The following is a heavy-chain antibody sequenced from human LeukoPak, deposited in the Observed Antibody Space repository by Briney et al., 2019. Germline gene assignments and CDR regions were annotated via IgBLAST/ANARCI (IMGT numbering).Heavy chain of an antibody. CDR1: GGTFSSYA. CDR2: IIPIFGTA. V-gene: IGHV1-69*13. CDR3: ARGFGYGGNPGLDY. Sequence: ASVKVSCKASGGTFSSYAISWVRQAPGQGLEWMGGIIPIFGTANYAQKFQGRVTITADESTSTAYMELSSLRSEDTAVYYCARGFGYGGNPGLDYWGQGTLVTVSS. D-gene: IGHD4-23*01. J-gene: IGHJ4*02.